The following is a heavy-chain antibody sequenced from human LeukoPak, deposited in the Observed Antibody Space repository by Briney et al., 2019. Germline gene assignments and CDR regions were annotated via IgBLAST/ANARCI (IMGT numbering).Heavy chain of an antibody. V-gene: IGHV3-7*01. CDR1: GFTFTTYW. J-gene: IGHJ5*02. CDR2: INQDGTEK. D-gene: IGHD2-21*02. Sequence: GGSLRLSCAASGFTFTTYWMSWIRQLPGKGLEWVANINQDGTEKYYVDSVKGRFTISRDNSKNTLYLQMNSLRAEDTAVYYCARDLVTANHWGQGTLVTVSS. CDR3: ARDLVTANH.